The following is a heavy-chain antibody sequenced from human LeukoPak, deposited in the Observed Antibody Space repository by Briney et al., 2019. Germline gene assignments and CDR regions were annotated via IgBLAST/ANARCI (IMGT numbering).Heavy chain of an antibody. Sequence: GGSLRLSCAASGFSISGNWITWGRQAPGKGTEWGGNIQDDGKAKNYVDSVRGRFTFSRDNANNPGYLQMISLRAEDSAVYFCGNQCSGGTCSELWGQGPQVTVSS. J-gene: IGHJ4*02. V-gene: IGHV3-7*01. CDR3: GNQCSGGTCSEL. CDR1: GFSISGNW. CDR2: IQDDGKAK. D-gene: IGHD2-15*01.